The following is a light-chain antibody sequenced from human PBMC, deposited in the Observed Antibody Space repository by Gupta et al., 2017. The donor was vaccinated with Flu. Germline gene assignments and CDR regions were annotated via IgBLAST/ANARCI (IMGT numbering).Light chain of an antibody. V-gene: IGKV1-33*01. CDR2: DAS. CDR3: QQYDNLPLT. J-gene: IGKJ4*01. CDR1: HDISNY. Sequence: DIQMTQSPSSLSASVGDRVTITCQASHDISNYLNWYQQKPGKATKLLIYDASNLETGVPSRFSGSGSGTDFTFTISSLQPEDIATYYCQQYDNLPLTFGGGTKVEIK.